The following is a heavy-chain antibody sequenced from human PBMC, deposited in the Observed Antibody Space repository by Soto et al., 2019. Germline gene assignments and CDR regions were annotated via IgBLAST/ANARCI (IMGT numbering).Heavy chain of an antibody. V-gene: IGHV4-59*01. D-gene: IGHD6-19*01. CDR3: ATDVAVAGLTRHYFDY. CDR2: IYSSGIT. J-gene: IGHJ4*02. Sequence: SETLSLTCTVSGGSINSYYWSWIRQPPGKELEWIGYIYSSGITSYNPSLKGRATISVDTSNNQFFLMLNSMTAADTAVYYCATDVAVAGLTRHYFDYWGQGTLVTVSS. CDR1: GGSINSYY.